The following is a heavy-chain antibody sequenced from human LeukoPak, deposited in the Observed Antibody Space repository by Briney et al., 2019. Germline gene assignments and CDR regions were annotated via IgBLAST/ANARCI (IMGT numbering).Heavy chain of an antibody. CDR2: ISYDGSNK. Sequence: PGRSLRLSCAASGFTFSSYGMHWVRQAPGKGLEWVAVISYDGSNKYYADSVKGRFTISRDNSKNTLYLQMNSLRAEDTAEYYCAKDCKSYYYFYFGMDVWGQGTTVTVSS. D-gene: IGHD2/OR15-2a*01. CDR3: AKDCKSYYYFYFGMDV. CDR1: GFTFSSYG. V-gene: IGHV3-30*18. J-gene: IGHJ6*02.